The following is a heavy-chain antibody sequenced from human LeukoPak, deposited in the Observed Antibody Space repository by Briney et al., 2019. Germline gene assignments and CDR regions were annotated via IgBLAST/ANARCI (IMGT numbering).Heavy chain of an antibody. J-gene: IGHJ3*02. V-gene: IGHV3-53*01. CDR1: GFSVSSNY. Sequence: GGSLRLSCAASGFSVSSNYMSWVRQAPGKGLEWGSVIYSGGNTYYADPVKGRFTISRDNSKNTLYLQMNSLRAEDTALYYCTKDIGSWSGVDDAFDIWGQGTMVTVSS. CDR3: TKDIGSWSGVDDAFDI. D-gene: IGHD1-26*01. CDR2: IYSGGNT.